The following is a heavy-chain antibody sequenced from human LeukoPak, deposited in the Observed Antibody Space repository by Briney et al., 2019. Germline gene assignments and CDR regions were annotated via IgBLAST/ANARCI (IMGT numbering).Heavy chain of an antibody. J-gene: IGHJ4*02. V-gene: IGHV1-8*03. CDR1: GYTFTSYD. CDR2: MNPNSGNT. D-gene: IGHD6-19*01. CDR3: ARGPLRSGWYTTIYFDY. Sequence: ASVKVSCKASGYTFTSYDINWVRQATGQGLEWMGWMNPNSGNTGYAQKFQGRVTITRNTSISTACMELSSLRSEDTAVYYCARGPLRSGWYTTIYFDYWGQGTLVTVSS.